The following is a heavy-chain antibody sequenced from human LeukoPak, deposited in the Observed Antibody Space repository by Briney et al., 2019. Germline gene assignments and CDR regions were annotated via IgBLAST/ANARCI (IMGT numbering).Heavy chain of an antibody. D-gene: IGHD3-3*01. Sequence: GGSLRLSCAASGFTFISYAMHWVRQAPGKGLEWVAVISYDGSNKYYADSVKGRFTISRDNSKNTLYLQMNSLRAEDTAVYYCARGVEWPHIDYWGQGTLVTVSS. CDR1: GFTFISYA. J-gene: IGHJ4*02. V-gene: IGHV3-30*04. CDR2: ISYDGSNK. CDR3: ARGVEWPHIDY.